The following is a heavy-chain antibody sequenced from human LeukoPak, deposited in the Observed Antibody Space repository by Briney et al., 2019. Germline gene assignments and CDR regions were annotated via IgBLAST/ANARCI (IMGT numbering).Heavy chain of an antibody. Sequence: PGGSLRLSCAASGFTFSNVWMSWVRQVPGKGLEWVANIKQDGSEKYYVYSVKGRFTISRDNAKNSLYLQMNGLRAEDTAVYYCARSSTWLSYGMDVWGQGTTVTVSS. CDR3: ARSSTWLSYGMDV. V-gene: IGHV3-7*01. J-gene: IGHJ6*02. CDR1: GFTFSNVW. D-gene: IGHD6-19*01. CDR2: IKQDGSEK.